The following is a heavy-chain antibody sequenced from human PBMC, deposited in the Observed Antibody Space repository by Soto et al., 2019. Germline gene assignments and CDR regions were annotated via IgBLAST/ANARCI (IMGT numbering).Heavy chain of an antibody. J-gene: IGHJ5*02. Sequence: SETLSLTCTVSGGSISSGDYYWSWIRQPPGKGLEWIGSIYYSGSTYYNPSLKSRVTISVDTSKNQFSLKLSSVTAADTAVYYCARLKAKGQYNFWSGSNWFAPWGQGTLVTVSS. D-gene: IGHD3-3*01. V-gene: IGHV4-30-4*01. CDR3: ARLKAKGQYNFWSGSNWFAP. CDR2: IYYSGST. CDR1: GGSISSGDYY.